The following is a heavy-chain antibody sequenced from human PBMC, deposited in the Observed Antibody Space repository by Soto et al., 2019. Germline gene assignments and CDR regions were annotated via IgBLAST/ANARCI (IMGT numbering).Heavy chain of an antibody. CDR3: TATDYGDYYYYYYMDV. CDR2: IRSKANSYAT. CDR1: GFTFSGSA. D-gene: IGHD4-17*01. V-gene: IGHV3-73*01. J-gene: IGHJ6*03. Sequence: GGSLRLSCAASGFTFSGSAMHWVRQASGKGLEWVGRIRSKANSYATAYAASVKGRFTISRDDSKNTAYLQMNSLKTEDTAVYYCTATDYGDYYYYYYMDVWGKGTTVTVSS.